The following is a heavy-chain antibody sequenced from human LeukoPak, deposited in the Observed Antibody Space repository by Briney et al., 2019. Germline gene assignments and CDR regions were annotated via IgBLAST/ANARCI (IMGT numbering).Heavy chain of an antibody. CDR2: TVLGSGDT. D-gene: IGHD6-13*01. CDR1: GLTFRTSA. J-gene: IGHJ4*02. CDR3: AAGFSNRGYIY. V-gene: IGHV1-58*02. Sequence: GTSVKVSCKASGLTFRTSAMQWVRQARGQGLEWIGWTVLGSGDTNYAQSLKERVTITRGMSTSTAYLEVSSLRPEDTAMYYCAAGFSNRGYIYWGQGTLVTVSS.